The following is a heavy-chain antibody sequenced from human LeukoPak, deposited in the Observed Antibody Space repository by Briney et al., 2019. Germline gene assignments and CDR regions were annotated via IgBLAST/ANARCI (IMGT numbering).Heavy chain of an antibody. V-gene: IGHV4-59*11. D-gene: IGHD2-15*01. CDR3: ARISRGGSQYYYYMDV. J-gene: IGHJ6*03. CDR1: GVSISSHD. Sequence: PSETLSLTCTVSGVSISSHDWSWIRQPPGKGLEWIGDIYYSGSTNYNPSLKSRVTISVETSKNQFSLKLSSVTAADTAVYYCARISRGGSQYYYYMDVWGKGTTVTVSS. CDR2: IYYSGST.